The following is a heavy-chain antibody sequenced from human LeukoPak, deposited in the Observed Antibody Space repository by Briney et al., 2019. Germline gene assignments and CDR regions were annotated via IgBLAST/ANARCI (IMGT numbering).Heavy chain of an antibody. J-gene: IGHJ4*02. CDR1: GYTLTELS. CDR2: FDPEDGET. Sequence: GASVKVSCKVSGYTLTELSMHWVRQAPGKGLKWMGGFDPEDGETIYAQKFQGRVTMTRDMSTSTVSMELSSLRSEDTAVYYCARAGVHYWGQGTLVTVSS. V-gene: IGHV1-24*01. CDR3: ARAGVHY.